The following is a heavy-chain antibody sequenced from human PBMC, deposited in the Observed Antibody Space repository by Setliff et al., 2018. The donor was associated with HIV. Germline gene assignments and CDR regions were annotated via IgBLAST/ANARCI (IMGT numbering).Heavy chain of an antibody. CDR2: IWPDDSDT. V-gene: IGHV5-51*01. J-gene: IGHJ4*02. Sequence: PGESLKISCKASGYSFTKYWVGWVRQMPGNGLEWVGLIWPDDSDTIYSPSFRGQVTLSADKSITTVYLQWSSLEAPDTAIYYCARLSKYYDFWTPNYWGQGTLVTVSS. CDR1: GYSFTKYW. D-gene: IGHD3-3*01. CDR3: ARLSKYYDFWTPNY.